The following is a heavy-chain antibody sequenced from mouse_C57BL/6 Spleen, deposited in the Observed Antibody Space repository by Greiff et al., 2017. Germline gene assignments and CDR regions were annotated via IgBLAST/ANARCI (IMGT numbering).Heavy chain of an antibody. CDR2: IDPETGGT. CDR3: TRGPQIYYDYDGWYFDV. J-gene: IGHJ1*03. Sequence: VQLQQSGAELVRPGASVTLSCKASGYTFTDYEMHWVKQTPVHGLEWIGAIDPETGGTAYNQKFKGKAILTADKSSSTAYMELRSLTSEDSAVYYCTRGPQIYYDYDGWYFDVWGTGTTVTVSS. V-gene: IGHV1-15*01. D-gene: IGHD2-4*01. CDR1: GYTFTDYE.